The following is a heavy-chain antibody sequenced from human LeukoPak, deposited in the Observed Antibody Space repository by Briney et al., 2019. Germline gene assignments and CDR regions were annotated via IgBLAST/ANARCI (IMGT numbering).Heavy chain of an antibody. CDR2: IYYSGST. V-gene: IGHV4-39*01. Sequence: SETLSLTCTVSGGSISSSSYYWGWIRQPPGKGLEWIGSIYYSGSTYYNPSLKSRVTISVDTSKNQFSLKLSSVTAADTAVSHCARQVNDFWSGYSRTVDYWGQRTLVTVS. CDR1: GGSISSSSYY. D-gene: IGHD3-3*01. CDR3: ARQVNDFWSGYSRTVDY. J-gene: IGHJ4*02.